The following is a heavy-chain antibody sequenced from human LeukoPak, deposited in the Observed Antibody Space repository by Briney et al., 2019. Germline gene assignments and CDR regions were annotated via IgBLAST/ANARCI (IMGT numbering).Heavy chain of an antibody. CDR1: GGTFSSYT. J-gene: IGHJ4*02. CDR2: IIPIFGTA. CDR3: ARDLDYYDIESESY. Sequence: SVKVSCKASGGTFSSYTISWVRQAPGQGLEWMGRIIPIFGTANYAQKFQGRVTITTDESTSTAYMELSSLRSEDTAVYYCARDLDYYDIESESYWGQGTLVTVSS. D-gene: IGHD3-22*01. V-gene: IGHV1-69*05.